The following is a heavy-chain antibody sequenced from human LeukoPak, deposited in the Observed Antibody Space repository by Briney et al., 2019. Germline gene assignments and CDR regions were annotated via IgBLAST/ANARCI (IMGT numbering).Heavy chain of an antibody. Sequence: PGGSLRLSCAASGFTFSSYAMSWVRQAPGKGLVWVSRINSDESTTSYADSVKGRFAISRDNAKNTLYLQMNSLRVEDTAVYYCARAMAGRNFDYWGQGTLVTVSS. D-gene: IGHD6-19*01. CDR2: INSDESTT. CDR3: ARAMAGRNFDY. CDR1: GFTFSSYA. J-gene: IGHJ4*02. V-gene: IGHV3-74*01.